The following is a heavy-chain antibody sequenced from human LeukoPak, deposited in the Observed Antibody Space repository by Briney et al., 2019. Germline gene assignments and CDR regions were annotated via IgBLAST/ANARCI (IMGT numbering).Heavy chain of an antibody. J-gene: IGHJ4*02. CDR3: ARAVVGATTDYFDC. CDR2: FYYSGRT. CDR1: CGSICSYY. D-gene: IGHD1-26*01. Sequence: SETLSLTCNVSCGSICSYYGSWIPQPPRERLEWDGDFYYSGRTNYNPSLKSRVTISVDTSKNKFSLKLSSVTAADTAVYYCARAVVGATTDYFDCCGQGRLVTV. V-gene: IGHV4-59*01.